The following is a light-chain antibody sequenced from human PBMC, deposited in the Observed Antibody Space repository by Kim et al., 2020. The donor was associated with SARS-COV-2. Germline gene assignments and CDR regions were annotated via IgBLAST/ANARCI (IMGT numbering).Light chain of an antibody. CDR3: STWDDSLTAWL. CDR1: PSNIGTNT. Sequence: GQRVTIACSGGPSNIGTNTVNWYQQLPGTAPKVLIYSNNRRPSGVPDRFSGSKSGTSASLAISGLRSEDEADYYCSTWDDSLTAWLFGGGTQLTVL. CDR2: SNN. V-gene: IGLV1-44*01. J-gene: IGLJ3*02.